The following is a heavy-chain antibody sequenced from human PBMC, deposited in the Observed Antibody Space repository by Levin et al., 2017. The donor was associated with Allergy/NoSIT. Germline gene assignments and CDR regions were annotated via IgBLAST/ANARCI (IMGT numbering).Heavy chain of an antibody. V-gene: IGHV4-34*01. CDR1: GGSFGGYY. D-gene: IGHD4-17*01. CDR2: INHRGST. J-gene: IGHJ3*02. Sequence: SETLSLTCAMYGGSFGGYYWSWLRQPPGKGLEWIGEINHRGSTTYNPSLKSRVTISIDTSRNQFSVKLNSVTATDTAVYYCAVFSLRYGAFDIWGQGRMVTVSS. CDR3: AVFSLRYGAFDI.